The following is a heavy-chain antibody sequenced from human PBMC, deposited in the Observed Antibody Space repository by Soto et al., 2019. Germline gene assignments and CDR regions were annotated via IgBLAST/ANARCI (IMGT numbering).Heavy chain of an antibody. J-gene: IGHJ4*02. Sequence: QVQLVEAGGGGVQPGRSLRLSCAASGFTFSSYGMHWVRQAPGKGLEWVAVISYDGSNTYYADSVKGRFTISRDNSKNTLYLQMNSLRAEDTAVYYCAKEEDDFWSGYRYFDYWGQGTLVTVSS. D-gene: IGHD3-3*01. CDR1: GFTFSSYG. CDR2: ISYDGSNT. CDR3: AKEEDDFWSGYRYFDY. V-gene: IGHV3-30*18.